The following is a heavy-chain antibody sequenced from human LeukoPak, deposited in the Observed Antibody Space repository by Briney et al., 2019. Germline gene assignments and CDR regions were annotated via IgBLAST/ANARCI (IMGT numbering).Heavy chain of an antibody. V-gene: IGHV3-9*01. CDR2: ISWNSGSI. J-gene: IGHJ4*02. D-gene: IGHD2-15*01. CDR3: AKDIWNAGYCSGGSCPYFPFDY. Sequence: GGSLRLSCAASGFTFDDYAMHWVRQAPGKGLEWVSGISWNSGSIGYADSVKGRFTISRDNSKNSLYLQMNSLRAEDTALYYCAKDIWNAGYCSGGSCPYFPFDYWGQGTLVTVSS. CDR1: GFTFDDYA.